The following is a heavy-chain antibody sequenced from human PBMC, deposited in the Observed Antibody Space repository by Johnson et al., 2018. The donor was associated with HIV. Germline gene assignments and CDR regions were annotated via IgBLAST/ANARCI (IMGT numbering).Heavy chain of an antibody. J-gene: IGHJ3*02. CDR1: GFTFSSYA. V-gene: IGHV3-30*04. D-gene: IGHD6-6*01. CDR3: AYSSSPLCRDAFDI. CDR2: ISYDGSNK. Sequence: QVQLVESGGGVVQPGRSLRLSCAASGFTFSSYAMHWVRQAPGKGLEWVAVISYDGSNKYYADSVKGRFTISRDNVQNSLYLQMNSLRAEDTAVYYCAYSSSPLCRDAFDICGQGTMGTVCS.